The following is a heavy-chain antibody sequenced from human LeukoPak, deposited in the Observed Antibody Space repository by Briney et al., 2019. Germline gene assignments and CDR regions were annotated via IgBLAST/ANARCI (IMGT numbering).Heavy chain of an antibody. D-gene: IGHD1-26*01. CDR2: VYYSGST. CDR1: GGSISSSTYY. J-gene: IGHJ4*02. CDR3: ARLGHSVTYYVDHYYFEY. Sequence: SETLSLTCTVSGGSISSSTYYWAWIRQPPGKGLEWIGTVYYSGSTYYSLSLKSRVTISVDTSNNQFSLKLSSVTATDTAVYYCARLGHSVTYYVDHYYFEYWGQGTLVTVSS. V-gene: IGHV4-39*01.